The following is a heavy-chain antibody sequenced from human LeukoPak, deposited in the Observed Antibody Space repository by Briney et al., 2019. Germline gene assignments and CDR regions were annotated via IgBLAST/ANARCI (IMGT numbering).Heavy chain of an antibody. J-gene: IGHJ4*02. V-gene: IGHV3-7*01. CDR2: IKQDGSEK. CDR3: XRDLLLWFGELLRPLDY. CDR1: GFTFSSYW. Sequence: GGSLRLSCAASGFTFSSYWMSWVRQAPGKGLEWVANIKQDGSEKYYVDSVKGRFTISRDNAKNSLYLQMNSLRAEDTAVYYCXRDLLLWFGELLRPLDYWGQGTLVTVSS. D-gene: IGHD3-10*01.